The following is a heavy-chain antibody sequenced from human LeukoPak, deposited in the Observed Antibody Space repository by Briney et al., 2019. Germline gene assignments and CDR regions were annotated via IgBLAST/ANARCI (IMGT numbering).Heavy chain of an antibody. Sequence: ASVKVSCKASGYTFTGYYMHWVRQAPGQGPEWMGWINPNSGGTNYAQKFQGRVTMTRDTSISTAYMELSRLRSDDTAVYYCARPPGQDDAFDIWGQGTMVTVSS. V-gene: IGHV1-2*02. J-gene: IGHJ3*02. CDR2: INPNSGGT. CDR3: ARPPGQDDAFDI. CDR1: GYTFTGYY.